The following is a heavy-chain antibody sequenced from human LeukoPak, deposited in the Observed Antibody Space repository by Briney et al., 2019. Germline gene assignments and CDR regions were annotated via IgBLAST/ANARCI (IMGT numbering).Heavy chain of an antibody. V-gene: IGHV3-30*18. CDR1: GFTFSSYG. J-gene: IGHJ3*02. CDR3: AKDRGTYYDSSGYRDAFDI. Sequence: GGSLRLSCAASGFTFSSYGMHWVRQAPGKGLEWVAVISYDGSNKYYADSVRGRFTISRDNSKNTLYLQMNSLRAEDTAVYYCAKDRGTYYDSSGYRDAFDIWGQGTMVTVSS. D-gene: IGHD3-22*01. CDR2: ISYDGSNK.